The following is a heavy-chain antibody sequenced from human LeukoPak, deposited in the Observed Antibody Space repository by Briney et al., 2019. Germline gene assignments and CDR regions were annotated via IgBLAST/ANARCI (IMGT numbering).Heavy chain of an antibody. V-gene: IGHV3-48*03. CDR2: IRSSGNTI. J-gene: IGHJ3*02. D-gene: IGHD6-6*01. CDR1: EFTFTSYE. CDR3: ARGPSIAARYDAFDI. Sequence: GGSLRLSCAASEFTFTSYELNWVRQAPGKGLEGVSYIRSSGNTISYADSVTGRFTISRDNAKNSLYLQVISLRAEDTAVYYCARGPSIAARYDAFDIWGQGTMVTVSS.